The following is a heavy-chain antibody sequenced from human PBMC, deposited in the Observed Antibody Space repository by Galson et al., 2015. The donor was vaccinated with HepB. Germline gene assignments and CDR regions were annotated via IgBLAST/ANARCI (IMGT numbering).Heavy chain of an antibody. V-gene: IGHV3-23*01. J-gene: IGHJ4*02. CDR3: AKAAQGEVGATLGSYYFDY. D-gene: IGHD1-26*01. CDR2: ISGSGGST. CDR1: GFTFSSYA. Sequence: SLRLSCAASGFTFSSYAMSWVRQAPGKGLEWVSAISGSGGSTYYADSVKGRFTISRDNSKNTLYLQMNSLRAEDTAVYYCAKAAQGEVGATLGSYYFDYWGQGTLVTVSS.